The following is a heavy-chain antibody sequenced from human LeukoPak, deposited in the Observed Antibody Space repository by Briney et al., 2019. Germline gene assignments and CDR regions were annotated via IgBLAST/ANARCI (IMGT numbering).Heavy chain of an antibody. CDR3: ARDRTLTGLDDYYYGMDV. CDR2: IYYSGST. Sequence: SETLSLTCTVSGGSISSSSYYWGWIRQPPGKGLEWIGSIYYSGSTYYNPSLKSRVTISVDTSKNQFSLKLSSVTAADTAVYYCARDRTLTGLDDYYYGMDVWGQGTTVTVSS. CDR1: GGSISSSSYY. D-gene: IGHD3-9*01. V-gene: IGHV4-39*07. J-gene: IGHJ6*02.